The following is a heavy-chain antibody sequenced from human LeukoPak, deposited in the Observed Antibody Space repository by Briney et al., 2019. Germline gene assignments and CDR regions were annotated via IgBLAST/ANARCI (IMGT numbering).Heavy chain of an antibody. J-gene: IGHJ4*02. CDR1: GFPFSSYG. V-gene: IGHV3-33*01. Sequence: PGGSLRLSCAGSGFPFSSYGMHWVRQAPGKRPEWVAAIWSDASRKDYSDSVKGRFTISRDNSRNTLYLQMDSLRVEDTAVYYCARDKDSWSGYVLAFWGQGTLVTVSS. CDR3: ARDKDSWSGYVLAF. CDR2: IWSDASRK. D-gene: IGHD3-3*01.